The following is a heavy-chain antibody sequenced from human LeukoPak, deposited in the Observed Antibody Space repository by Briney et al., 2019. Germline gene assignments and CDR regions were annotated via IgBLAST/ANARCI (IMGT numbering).Heavy chain of an antibody. V-gene: IGHV4-38-2*02. J-gene: IGHJ4*02. Sequence: PSETLSLTCTVSGYSISSGYYWGWIRQPPGKGLEWIGSIYHSGSTYYNPSLKSRITISVDRSKNQFSLKLSSVTAADTAVYYCARDFPSSVGVGPFDYWGQGTLVTVSS. CDR3: ARDFPSSVGVGPFDY. CDR1: GYSISSGYY. D-gene: IGHD1-26*01. CDR2: IYHSGST.